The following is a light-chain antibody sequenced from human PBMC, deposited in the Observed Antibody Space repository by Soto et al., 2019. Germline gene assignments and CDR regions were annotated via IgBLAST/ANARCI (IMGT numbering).Light chain of an antibody. CDR1: SSNIGAGSD. V-gene: IGLV1-40*01. J-gene: IGLJ2*01. Sequence: QSVLTQPPSVSGAPGQSVTISCTGSSSNIGAGSDVHWYQHLPGTPPKVLIYGNNNRPSGVPDRFSGSKSGASASLSIAGLQAEDEADYYCQSYDSSLRGSLFGGGTKVT. CDR3: QSYDSSLRGSL. CDR2: GNN.